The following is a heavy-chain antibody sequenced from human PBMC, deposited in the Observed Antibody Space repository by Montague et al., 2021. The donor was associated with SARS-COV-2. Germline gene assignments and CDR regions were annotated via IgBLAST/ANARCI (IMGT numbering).Heavy chain of an antibody. J-gene: IGHJ6*03. D-gene: IGHD2-15*01. CDR1: GTSFSGYY. V-gene: IGHV4-34*01. Sequence: SETLSLTCAVHGTSFSGYYWNWIRQPPGKGLEWIGEINHGGSTKYSPSLESRLTISADTSKNQFSLKLTSVAAADTAVYYCARLRDGVVPSPILGVRPYYSSYSGAVGGGGTTSPVSS. CDR3: ARLRDGVVPSPILGVRPYYSSYSGAV. CDR2: INHGGST.